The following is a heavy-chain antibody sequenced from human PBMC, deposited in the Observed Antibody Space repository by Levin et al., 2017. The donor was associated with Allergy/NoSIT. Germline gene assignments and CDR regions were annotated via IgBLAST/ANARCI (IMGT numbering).Heavy chain of an antibody. CDR1: GYTFTGYY. CDR2: INPNSGGT. D-gene: IGHD3-10*01. V-gene: IGHV1-2*06. Sequence: ASVKVSCKASGYTFTGYYMHWVRQAPGQGLEWMGRINPNSGGTNYAQKFQGRVTMTRDTSISTAYMELSRLRSDDTAVYYCARSITMVQEGAFDIWGQGTMVTVSS. J-gene: IGHJ3*02. CDR3: ARSITMVQEGAFDI.